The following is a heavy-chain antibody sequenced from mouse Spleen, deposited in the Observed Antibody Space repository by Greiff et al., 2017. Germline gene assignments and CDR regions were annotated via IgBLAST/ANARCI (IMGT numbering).Heavy chain of an antibody. D-gene: IGHD2-2*01. V-gene: IGHV6-3*01. CDR3: TIYYGYDGDWYFDV. CDR2: IRLKSDNYAT. Sequence: VQLKESGGGLVQPGGSMKLSCVASGFTFSNYWMNWVRQSPEKGLEWVAQIRLKSDNYATHYAESVKGRFTISRDDSKSSVYLQMNNLRAEDTGIYYCTIYYGYDGDWYFDVWGAGTTVTVSS. CDR1: GFTFSNYW. J-gene: IGHJ1*01.